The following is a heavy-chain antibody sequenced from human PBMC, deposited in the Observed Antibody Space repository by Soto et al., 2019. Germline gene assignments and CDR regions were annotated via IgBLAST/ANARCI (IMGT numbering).Heavy chain of an antibody. CDR3: ATESDLDWESAAV. D-gene: IGHD6-13*01. V-gene: IGHV4-34*02. J-gene: IGHJ4*02. Sequence: QVQLAQWGAGLLKPSETLSLTCAVYGGSFSDYSWTWIRQPPGKVLECIGEIFRGGGSNYNPSLRSRDTISADPSKNQFSRNLNSLTAADPAVYYCATESDLDWESAAVWGQGTPVTVSS. CDR1: GGSFSDYS. CDR2: IFRGGGS.